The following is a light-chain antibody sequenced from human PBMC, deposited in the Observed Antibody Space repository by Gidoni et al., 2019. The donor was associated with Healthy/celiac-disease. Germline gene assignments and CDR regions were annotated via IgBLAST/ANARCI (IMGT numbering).Light chain of an antibody. CDR2: LGS. CDR3: RQALQTPR. CDR1: QSLLHSNGYNY. J-gene: IGKJ3*01. Sequence: DIVMTQSPLSLPVTPGEPASISCRSSQSLLHSNGYNYLDWYLQKPGQSPQLLIYLGSNRASGAPDRFSGSGSGTDCTLKSSRVEAEDVGVYYCRQALQTPRFGPGTKVDIK. V-gene: IGKV2-28*01.